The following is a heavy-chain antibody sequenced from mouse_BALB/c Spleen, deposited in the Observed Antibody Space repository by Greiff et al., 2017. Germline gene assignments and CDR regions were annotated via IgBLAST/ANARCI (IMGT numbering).Heavy chain of an antibody. CDR3: ARELRLRSYFDY. D-gene: IGHD1-2*01. V-gene: IGHV2-9*02. Sequence: VQGVESGPGLVAPSQSLSITCTVSGFSLTSYGVSWVRQPPGKGLEWLGVIWAGGSTNYNSALMSRLSISKDNSKSQVFLKMNSLQTDDTAMYYCARELRLRSYFDYWGQGTTLTVSS. CDR1: GFSLTSYG. J-gene: IGHJ2*01. CDR2: IWAGGST.